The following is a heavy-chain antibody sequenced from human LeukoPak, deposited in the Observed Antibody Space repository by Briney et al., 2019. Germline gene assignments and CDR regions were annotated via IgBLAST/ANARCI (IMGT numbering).Heavy chain of an antibody. D-gene: IGHD3-10*01. CDR2: IYTSGST. V-gene: IGHV4-61*02. CDR1: GGSISSGSYY. CDR3: ARDDTYYYGSGSRGHYYYGMDV. J-gene: IGHJ6*02. Sequence: PSETLSLTCTVSGGSISSGSYYWSWIRQPAGKGLEWIGRIYTSGSTNYNPSLRSRVTISVDTSKNQFSLKLSSVTAADTAVYYCARDDTYYYGSGSRGHYYYGMDVWGQGITVTVSS.